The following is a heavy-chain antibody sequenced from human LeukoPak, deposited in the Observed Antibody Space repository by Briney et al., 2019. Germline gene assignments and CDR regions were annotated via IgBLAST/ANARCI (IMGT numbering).Heavy chain of an antibody. V-gene: IGHV3-20*01. CDR1: GFTFSTFA. CDR3: ARDRRDDYYYYYMDV. Sequence: GRSLRLSCAASGFTFSTFAMIWVRHAPGKGLEWVSGINWNGGSTGYADSVKGRFTISRDNAKNSLYLQMNSLRAEDTALYHCARDRRDDYYYYYMDVWGKGTTVTISS. CDR2: INWNGGST. D-gene: IGHD5-24*01. J-gene: IGHJ6*03.